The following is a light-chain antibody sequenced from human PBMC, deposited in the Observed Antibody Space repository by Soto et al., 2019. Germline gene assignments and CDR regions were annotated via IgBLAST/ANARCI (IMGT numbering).Light chain of an antibody. Sequence: QSALTQPPSASGSPGQSVTISCTGTSRDIGYYDFVSWYQQLPGKAPKLMIYGVDKRPSGVPHRFSGARSGSTASLTVSGLQAEEEAVYYCSSHSGKNKYVLFGGGTKLTVL. J-gene: IGLJ2*01. V-gene: IGLV2-8*01. CDR2: GVD. CDR3: SSHSGKNKYVL. CDR1: SRDIGYYDF.